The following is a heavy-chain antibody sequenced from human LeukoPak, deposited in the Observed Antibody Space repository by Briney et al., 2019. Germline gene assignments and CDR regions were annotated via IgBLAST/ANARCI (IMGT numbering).Heavy chain of an antibody. V-gene: IGHV1-69*05. Sequence: ASVKVSCKASGGTFSSYAISWVRQAPGQGLEWMGRIIPIFGTANYAQKFQGRVMITTDESTSTAYMELSSLRSEDTAVYYCARVYCSGGSCYSNAFDIWGQGTMVTVSS. D-gene: IGHD2-15*01. J-gene: IGHJ3*02. CDR1: GGTFSSYA. CDR2: IIPIFGTA. CDR3: ARVYCSGGSCYSNAFDI.